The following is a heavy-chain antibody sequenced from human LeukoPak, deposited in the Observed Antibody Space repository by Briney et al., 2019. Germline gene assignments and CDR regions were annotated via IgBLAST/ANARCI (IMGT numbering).Heavy chain of an antibody. D-gene: IGHD6-13*01. CDR2: IYYTGNT. V-gene: IGHV4-59*01. CDR3: ARGEYSSTWYINYYFDY. CDR1: GGSISSYH. Sequence: PLETLSLTCTVSGGSISSYHWSWIRQPPGKGLEWLGYIYYTGNTKYNPSLETRVTISVDTSKNQFSLKLTSVTAADTAVYYCARGEYSSTWYINYYFDYWGQGTLVTVSS. J-gene: IGHJ4*02.